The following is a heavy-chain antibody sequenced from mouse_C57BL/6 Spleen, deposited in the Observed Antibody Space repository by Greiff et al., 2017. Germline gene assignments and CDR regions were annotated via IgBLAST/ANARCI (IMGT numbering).Heavy chain of an antibody. CDR1: GFTFSNYW. V-gene: IGHV6-3*01. Sequence: EVKLQQSGGGLVQPGGSMKLSCGASGFTFSNYWMNWVRQSPEKGLEWVAQIRLKSDNYATHYAESVKGRFTISRDDSKSSVYLQMNNLRAEDTGIYYCTGGWLSWFAYWGQGTLVTVSA. CDR3: TGGWLSWFAY. J-gene: IGHJ3*01. CDR2: IRLKSDNYAT. D-gene: IGHD2-3*01.